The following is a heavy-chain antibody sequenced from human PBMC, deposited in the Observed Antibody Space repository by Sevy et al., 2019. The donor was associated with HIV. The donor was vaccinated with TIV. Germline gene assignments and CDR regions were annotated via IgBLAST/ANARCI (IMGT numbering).Heavy chain of an antibody. V-gene: IGHV3-43*01. CDR2: ISWDGGST. J-gene: IGHJ4*02. D-gene: IGHD6-6*01. CDR3: AKASYSSSPDAGCFDY. Sequence: GGSLRLSCAASGFTFDDYTMHWVRQAPGKGLEWVSLISWDGGSTYYADSVKGRFTISRDNSKNSLYLQMNSLRTEDTALYYCAKASYSSSPDAGCFDYWGQGTLVTVSS. CDR1: GFTFDDYT.